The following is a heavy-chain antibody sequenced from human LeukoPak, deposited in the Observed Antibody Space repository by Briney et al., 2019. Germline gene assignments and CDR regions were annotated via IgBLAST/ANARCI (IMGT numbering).Heavy chain of an antibody. J-gene: IGHJ6*03. CDR3: ARTQEAGYSSGWYDSYYYYYMDV. Sequence: PSETLSLTCSVSGGSISSSGYYWGWIRQSPGKGLEWIGYIHYTGSTNYNPSLKSRVTISVDTSKNQFSLKLSSVTAADTAVYYCARTQEAGYSSGWYDSYYYYYMDVWGKGTTVTISS. D-gene: IGHD6-19*01. CDR1: GGSISSSGYY. V-gene: IGHV4-61*05. CDR2: IHYTGST.